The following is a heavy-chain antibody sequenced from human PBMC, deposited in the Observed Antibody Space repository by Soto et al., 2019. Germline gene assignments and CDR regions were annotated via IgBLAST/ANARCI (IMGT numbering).Heavy chain of an antibody. CDR2: INPSGGST. CDR1: GYTFTSYY. CDR3: ARDVGSSLWFGELSNWFDP. Sequence: ASVKVSCKASGYTFTSYYMHWVRQAPGQGLEWMGIINPSGGSTSYAQKFQGRVTMTRDTSTSTVYMELSSLRSEDTAVYYCARDVGSSLWFGELSNWFDPWGQGTMVPVYS. D-gene: IGHD3-10*01. J-gene: IGHJ5*02. V-gene: IGHV1-46*01.